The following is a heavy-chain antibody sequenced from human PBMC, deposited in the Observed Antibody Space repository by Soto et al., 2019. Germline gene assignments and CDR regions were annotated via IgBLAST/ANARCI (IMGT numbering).Heavy chain of an antibody. CDR3: AGAVGSYCGLAV. J-gene: IGHJ6*02. CDR1: GFTFSDYY. D-gene: IGHD1-26*01. Sequence: QVQLVESGGGLVQPGGSLRLSCAASGFTFSDYYMNWVRQAPGKGLEWISYSDGSSAYTNYADSVKGRFTISRDNAKNALFVSMTSVGDEDKDVYYCAGAVGSYCGLAVWGQGTTVTVSS. CDR2: SDGSSAYT. V-gene: IGHV3-11*06.